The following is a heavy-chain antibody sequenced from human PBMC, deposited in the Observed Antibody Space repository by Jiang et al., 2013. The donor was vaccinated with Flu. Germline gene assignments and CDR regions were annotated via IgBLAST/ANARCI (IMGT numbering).Heavy chain of an antibody. D-gene: IGHD2-21*02. V-gene: IGHV3-74*01. CDR3: ARDWGRYCGGDCYPG. J-gene: IGHJ4*02. Sequence: VQLLESGGGLVQPGGSLRLSCAASGFTFSSYWMHWVRQAPGKGLVWVSRINSDGSSTSYADSVKGRFTISRDNAKNTLYLQMNSLRAEDTAVYYCARDWGRYCGGDCYPGWGQGTLVTVSS. CDR2: INSDGSST. CDR1: GFTFSSYW.